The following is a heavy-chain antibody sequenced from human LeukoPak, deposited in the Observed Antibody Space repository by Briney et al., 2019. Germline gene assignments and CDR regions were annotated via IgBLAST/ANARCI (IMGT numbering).Heavy chain of an antibody. V-gene: IGHV1-2*02. CDR1: GYTFTGYY. CDR3: ARVQDYGDYPDY. Sequence: ASVKVSCKASGYTFTGYYLHWVRQAPGQGLEWMGWINPNSGGTNYAQKFQGRVTITRDTSISTAYMELSRLRSDDTAVYYCARVQDYGDYPDYWGQGTLVSVCS. CDR2: INPNSGGT. J-gene: IGHJ4*02. D-gene: IGHD4-17*01.